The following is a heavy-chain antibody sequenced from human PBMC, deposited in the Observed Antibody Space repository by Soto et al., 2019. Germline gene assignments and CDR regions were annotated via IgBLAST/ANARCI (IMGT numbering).Heavy chain of an antibody. CDR1: GASVSSAGYY. Sequence: QVQLQESGPGLVKPSETLSLTCTVSGASVSSAGYYWSWIRQPPGKGLEWIGYIYYSGSTNYNPSLKSRVTISVDTSKNQFSLKLSSVTAADTAVYYCARLTTPPPYYYYYGMDVWGQGTTVTVSS. J-gene: IGHJ6*02. CDR2: IYYSGST. D-gene: IGHD4-17*01. CDR3: ARLTTPPPYYYYYGMDV. V-gene: IGHV4-61*08.